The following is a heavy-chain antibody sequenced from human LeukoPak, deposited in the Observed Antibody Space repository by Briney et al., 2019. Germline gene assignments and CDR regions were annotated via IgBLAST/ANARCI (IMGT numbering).Heavy chain of an antibody. CDR2: ISAYNGNT. D-gene: IGHD2-15*01. J-gene: IGHJ4*02. CDR3: ARGWHGYCSGGSCLHFDY. CDR1: GYTFNSYG. Sequence: GASVKVSCKAPGYTFNSYGISWVRQAPGQGLEWMGWISAYNGNTNYAQKLQGRVTMTTDTSTSTAYMELSSLRSEDTAVYYCARGWHGYCSGGSCLHFDYWGQGTLVTVSS. V-gene: IGHV1-18*01.